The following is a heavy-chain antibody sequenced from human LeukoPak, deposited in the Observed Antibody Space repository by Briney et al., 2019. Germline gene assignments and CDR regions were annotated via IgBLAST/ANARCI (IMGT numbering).Heavy chain of an antibody. J-gene: IGHJ3*02. V-gene: IGHV3-7*01. CDR2: IKQDGNER. CDR1: GFTFSRYW. D-gene: IGHD5-24*01. Sequence: GGSLRLSCAASGFTFSRYWMSWVRQAPGKGLEWVASIKQDGNERYYVDSVKGRFTISRDNSKNSVFLQMNSLRVEATAVYYCARDADLGATITGAFDIWGQGTMVTVSS. CDR3: ARDADLGATITGAFDI.